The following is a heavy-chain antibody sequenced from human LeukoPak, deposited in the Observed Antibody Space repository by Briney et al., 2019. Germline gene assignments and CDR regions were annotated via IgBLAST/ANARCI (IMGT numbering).Heavy chain of an antibody. D-gene: IGHD6-19*01. CDR2: ISYDGSNK. V-gene: IGHV3-30-3*01. Sequence: GRSLRPSCAASGFTFSSYAMHWVRQAPGKGLEWVAVISYDGSNKYYADSVKGRFTISRDNSKNTLYLQMNSLRAEDTAVYYCARDLTDSSGWYRFDYWGQGTLVTVSS. J-gene: IGHJ4*02. CDR1: GFTFSSYA. CDR3: ARDLTDSSGWYRFDY.